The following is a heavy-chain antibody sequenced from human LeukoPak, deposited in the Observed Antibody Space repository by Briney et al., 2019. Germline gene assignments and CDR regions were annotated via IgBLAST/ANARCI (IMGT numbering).Heavy chain of an antibody. D-gene: IGHD6-6*01. CDR3: ARGVRWFDP. Sequence: SQTLSLTCAVYGGSFSGYYWSWISQPPGKGLEWIGEINHSGSTNYNASLKSRVTISVDTSKNQFSLKLSSVTAADTAVYYGARGVRWFDPWGQGTLVTVSS. V-gene: IGHV4-34*01. CDR2: INHSGST. J-gene: IGHJ5*02. CDR1: GGSFSGYY.